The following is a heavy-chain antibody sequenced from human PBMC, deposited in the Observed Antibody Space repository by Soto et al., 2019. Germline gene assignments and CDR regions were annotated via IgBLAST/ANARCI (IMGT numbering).Heavy chain of an antibody. V-gene: IGHV4-61*01. Sequence: SETLSLTCTVSGGSVSSGSHYWSWIRQPPGKGLEWIGYIYYRGSTNYNPSLKSRVTISADTSKNQFSLDLSSVTAADTAVYYCARARGAATARDYWGQGTLVTVSS. CDR3: ARARGAATARDY. J-gene: IGHJ4*02. D-gene: IGHD6-13*01. CDR1: GGSVSSGSHY. CDR2: IYYRGST.